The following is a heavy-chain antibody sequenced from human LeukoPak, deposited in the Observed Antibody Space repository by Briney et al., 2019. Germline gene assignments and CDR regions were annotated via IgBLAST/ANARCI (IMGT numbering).Heavy chain of an antibody. J-gene: IGHJ4*02. CDR2: INPNSGGT. CDR3: ASLALSSSRNPFDY. CDR1: GYTFTGYC. V-gene: IGHV1-2*02. D-gene: IGHD6-13*01. Sequence: PGASVKVSCKASGYTFTGYCMHWVRQAPGQGLEWMGWINPNSGGTNYAQKFQGRVTMTRDTSISTAYMELSRLRSDDTAVYYCASLALSSSRNPFDYWGQGTLVTVSS.